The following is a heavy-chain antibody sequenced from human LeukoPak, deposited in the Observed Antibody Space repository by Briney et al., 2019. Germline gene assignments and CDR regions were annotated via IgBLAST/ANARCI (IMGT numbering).Heavy chain of an antibody. Sequence: GGSLSLSCATSGFTFTSHAMTWVRQAPGKGLEWVSGISGTTGRTFYGDSVKGRFTVSRDNSRDTLYLQMNSLRAEDAAVYFCANLYGDSSNGMDVWGQGTTVTVSS. CDR2: ISGTTGRT. J-gene: IGHJ6*02. V-gene: IGHV3-23*01. CDR3: ANLYGDSSNGMDV. CDR1: GFTFTSHA. D-gene: IGHD4-17*01.